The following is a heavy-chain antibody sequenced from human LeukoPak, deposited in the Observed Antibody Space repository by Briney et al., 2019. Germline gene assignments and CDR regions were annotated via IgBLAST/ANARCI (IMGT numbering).Heavy chain of an antibody. Sequence: GGSLRLSCAASGFTFDDYGMSWVRQAPGKGLEWVSGINWNGGSTGYADSVKGRFTISRDNAKNSLYLQMNSLRAEDTALYYCARDLGSSGPHFGYMDVWGKGTTVTVSS. CDR2: INWNGGST. CDR1: GFTFDDYG. J-gene: IGHJ6*03. CDR3: ARDLGSSGPHFGYMDV. V-gene: IGHV3-20*04. D-gene: IGHD6-19*01.